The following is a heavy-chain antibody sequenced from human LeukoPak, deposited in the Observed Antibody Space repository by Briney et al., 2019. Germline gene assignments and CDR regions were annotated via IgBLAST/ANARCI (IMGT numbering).Heavy chain of an antibody. CDR3: ARDLGGRSGSFDY. Sequence: GGSLRLSCAASGFIFSSYGMPWVRQARGKGLEWVAVIWYDGSNKDYGDSVKGRFTISRDNSKNTLYLQMNSLRAEDTAVYYCARDLGGRSGSFDYWGQGTLVTVSS. D-gene: IGHD3-10*01. J-gene: IGHJ4*02. CDR2: IWYDGSNK. V-gene: IGHV3-33*01. CDR1: GFIFSSYG.